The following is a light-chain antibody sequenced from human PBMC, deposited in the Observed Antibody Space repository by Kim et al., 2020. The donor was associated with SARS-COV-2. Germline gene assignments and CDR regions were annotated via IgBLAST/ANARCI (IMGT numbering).Light chain of an antibody. V-gene: IGLV3-21*04. CDR3: QVWDTSSNTYV. CDR1: SIGTQS. Sequence: APGKTANLTCGGNSIGTQSVHWYQQRPGQAPLLVIYYDDDRPSGIPERFSGSNSGNTATLTISRVGAGDEADYYCQVWDTSSNTYVFGPGTKVTVL. CDR2: YDD. J-gene: IGLJ1*01.